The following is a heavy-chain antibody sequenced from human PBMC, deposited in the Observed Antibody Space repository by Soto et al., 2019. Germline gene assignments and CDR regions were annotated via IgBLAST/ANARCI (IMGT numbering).Heavy chain of an antibody. CDR1: GFTFSSYA. V-gene: IGHV3-30-3*01. D-gene: IGHD3-10*01. Sequence: GGSLRLSCAASGFTFSSYAMHWVRQAPGKGLEWVAVISYDGSNKYYADSVKGRFTISRDDSKNTLYLQMNSLRAEDTAVYYCARIYRPSYRRGYYYYYGMDVWGQGTTVTVSS. CDR3: ARIYRPSYRRGYYYYYGMDV. J-gene: IGHJ6*02. CDR2: ISYDGSNK.